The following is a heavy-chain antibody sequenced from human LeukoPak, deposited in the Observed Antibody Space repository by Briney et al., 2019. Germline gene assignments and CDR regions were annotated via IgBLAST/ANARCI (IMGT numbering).Heavy chain of an antibody. Sequence: VGSLRRSSAASGFSFCGYGMECVRQAPREGRKWVAGISYDGSNKYYADSVKVRLTIYRDNSKNTLYLQMNSLRAEDTAVYYCANVYDDSTGDDYWGQGTLVTVPS. D-gene: IGHD3-22*01. CDR3: ANVYDDSTGDDY. V-gene: IGHV3-30*18. CDR1: GFSFCGYG. CDR2: ISYDGSNK. J-gene: IGHJ4*01.